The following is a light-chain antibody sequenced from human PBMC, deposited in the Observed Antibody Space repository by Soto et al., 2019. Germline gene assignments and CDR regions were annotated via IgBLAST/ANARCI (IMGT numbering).Light chain of an antibody. CDR1: RSNIGYNF. CDR2: TND. CDR3: AAWDGSLSVGV. V-gene: IGLV1-47*01. J-gene: IGLJ2*01. Sequence: QSVLTQPPSASGTPGQWITISCSGSRSNIGYNFVYWYQQLPGTAPNLLIYTNDQRPSGVPDRFSVSKSGTSASLAISGLRSEDEADYYCAAWDGSLSVGVFGGGTKLTVL.